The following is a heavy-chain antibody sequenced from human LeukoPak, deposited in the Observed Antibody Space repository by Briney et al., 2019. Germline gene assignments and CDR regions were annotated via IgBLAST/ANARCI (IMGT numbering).Heavy chain of an antibody. CDR1: GGSISSSSYS. V-gene: IGHV4-39*01. J-gene: IGHJ4*02. CDR2: IYYSGST. Sequence: PSETLSLTCTVSGGSISSSSYSWGWIRQPPGKGLEWIGSIYYSGSTYYNPSLKSRVTISVDTSKNQFSLKLSSVTAADTAVYYCARQVSGHYDYIWGGYRWGQGTLVTVSS. D-gene: IGHD3-16*02. CDR3: ARQVSGHYDYIWGGYR.